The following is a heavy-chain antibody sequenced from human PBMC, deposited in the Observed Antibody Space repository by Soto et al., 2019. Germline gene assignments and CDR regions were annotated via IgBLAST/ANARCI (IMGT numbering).Heavy chain of an antibody. J-gene: IGHJ5*02. CDR3: VKNSGWFNT. CDR2: IDGSGGIT. D-gene: IGHD3-10*01. Sequence: QLLQSGGGLVQPGGSLTLSCAASGFTFGTTDMSWVRQAPGEGLEWVSTIDGSGGITYYADSVKGRFTISRDNSRNTGYLQMNSLRGDDTALYYCVKNSGWFNTWGQGALVTGSS. V-gene: IGHV3-23*01. CDR1: GFTFGTTD.